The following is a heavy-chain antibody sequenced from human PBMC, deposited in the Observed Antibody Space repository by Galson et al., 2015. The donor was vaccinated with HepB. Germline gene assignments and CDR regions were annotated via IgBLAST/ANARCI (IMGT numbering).Heavy chain of an antibody. D-gene: IGHD3-22*01. J-gene: IGHJ4*02. CDR1: GFTFSSYA. V-gene: IGHV3-30-3*01. CDR2: ISYDGSDK. CDR3: ARGGYYDSSGYFFY. Sequence: LRLSCAASGFTFSSYAMHWVRQAPGKGLEWVAVISYDGSDKYYADSVKGRFTISRDNSKNTLYLQMNSLRAEDTAVYYCARGGYYDSSGYFFYWGQGTLVTVSS.